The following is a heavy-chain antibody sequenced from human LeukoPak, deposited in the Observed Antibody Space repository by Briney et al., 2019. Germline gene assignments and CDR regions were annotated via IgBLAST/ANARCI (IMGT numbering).Heavy chain of an antibody. V-gene: IGHV5-51*01. CDR3: ARQRIFGVVTSYYFDY. CDR2: IYPGDSDT. Sequence: GESLKISCKGSGYSFTSYWIGWVRQMPGKGLEWMGIIYPGDSDTRYSPSFQGQATISADKSISTAYLQWSSLKASDTAMYYCARQRIFGVVTSYYFDYWGQGTLVTVSS. D-gene: IGHD3-3*01. CDR1: GYSFTSYW. J-gene: IGHJ4*02.